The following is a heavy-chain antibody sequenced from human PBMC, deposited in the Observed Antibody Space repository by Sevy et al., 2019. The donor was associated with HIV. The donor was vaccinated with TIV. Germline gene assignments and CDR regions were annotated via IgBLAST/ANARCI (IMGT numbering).Heavy chain of an antibody. CDR3: ARDGRGISAFDI. Sequence: GGSLRLSCAASEFTFSSHAVSWVRQAPVKGLEWVSAISGNGENRHYADSVRGRFTISRDNFKNTLYLQMNSLRAEDTALYYCARDGRGISAFDIWGQGTMVTVSS. D-gene: IGHD3-3*02. CDR2: ISGNGENR. V-gene: IGHV3-23*01. J-gene: IGHJ3*02. CDR1: EFTFSSHA.